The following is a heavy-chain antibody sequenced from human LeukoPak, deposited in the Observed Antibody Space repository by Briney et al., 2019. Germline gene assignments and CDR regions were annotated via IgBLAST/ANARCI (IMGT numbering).Heavy chain of an antibody. V-gene: IGHV3-23*01. D-gene: IGHD1-26*01. CDR1: GFTFSNYW. CDR3: AKDRIVGATGY. J-gene: IGHJ4*02. CDR2: ISGSGGST. Sequence: GGSLRLSCEGSGFTFSNYWMGWVRQAPGKGLEWVSAISGSGGSTYYADSVKGRFTISRDNSKNTLYLQMNSLRAEDTAVYYCAKDRIVGATGYWGQGTLVTVSS.